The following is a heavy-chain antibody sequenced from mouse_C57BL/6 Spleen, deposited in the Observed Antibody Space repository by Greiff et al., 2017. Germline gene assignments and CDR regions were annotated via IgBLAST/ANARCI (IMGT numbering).Heavy chain of an antibody. CDR3: ARNPLDYYAMDY. J-gene: IGHJ4*01. CDR1: GFSLTSYG. Sequence: QVQLQQSGPGLVQPSQSLSITCTVSGFSLTSYGVHWVRQSPGKGLAWLGVIWSGGSTDYNAAFISSLSISKDNSKSQVFFKMNSLQADDTAIYYCARNPLDYYAMDYWGQGTSVTVSS. CDR2: IWSGGST. V-gene: IGHV2-2*01.